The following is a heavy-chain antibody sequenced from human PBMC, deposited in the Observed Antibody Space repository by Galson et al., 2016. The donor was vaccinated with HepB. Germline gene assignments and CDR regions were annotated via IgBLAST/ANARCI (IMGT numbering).Heavy chain of an antibody. V-gene: IGHV4-34*01. CDR3: ARGGRGSSRLDY. D-gene: IGHD6-6*01. J-gene: IGHJ4*02. CDR1: GESFSGFY. Sequence: SETLSLTCAVYGESFSGFYWSWIRQPPGKGLEWIGEINHSGSTHYNPSLKSRVTISVDASKQFSLKVNSVTAADTAVYYCARGGRGSSRLDYWGQGSLVTVSS. CDR2: INHSGST.